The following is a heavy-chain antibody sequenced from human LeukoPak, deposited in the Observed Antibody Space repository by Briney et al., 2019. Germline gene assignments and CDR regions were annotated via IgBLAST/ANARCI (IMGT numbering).Heavy chain of an antibody. CDR1: GGSISEYY. Sequence: PSETLSLTCTVSGGSISEYYWNWIRQPPGKGLEWIGYISYSGTNYNPSLKSRVTILVDTSKNQFSLKVSSVTAADTAVYYCARGRTTYGDYGFDWFDPWGQGTLVTVSS. J-gene: IGHJ5*02. CDR2: ISYSGT. D-gene: IGHD4-17*01. CDR3: ARGRTTYGDYGFDWFDP. V-gene: IGHV4-59*01.